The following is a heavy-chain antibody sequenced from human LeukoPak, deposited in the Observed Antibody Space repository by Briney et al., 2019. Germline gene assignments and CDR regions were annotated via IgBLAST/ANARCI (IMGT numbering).Heavy chain of an antibody. CDR1: GFTFSSYA. CDR3: AKDRIVVVPAAIGTDY. V-gene: IGHV3-23*01. J-gene: IGHJ4*02. CDR2: ISGSGGST. Sequence: AGGSLRLSCAASGFTFSSYAMSWVRQAPGKGLEWVSAISGSGGSTYYADSVKGRFTISRDNSKNTLYLQMNSLRAEDTAVYYCAKDRIVVVPAAIGTDYWGQGTLVTVSS. D-gene: IGHD2-2*01.